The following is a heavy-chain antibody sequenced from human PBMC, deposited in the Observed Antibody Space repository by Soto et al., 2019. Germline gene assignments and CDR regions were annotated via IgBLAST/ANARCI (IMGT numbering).Heavy chain of an antibody. CDR2: INPNGGYT. CDR3: TRADSDVVILPDVRPLFDL. J-gene: IGHJ4*02. Sequence: QVQLVQSGAEVKKPGASVKVSCKTSGYDFFKYNMHWVRQAPGQGLEWMGVINPNGGYTGHAQKVKGRVIMTRDTSSKIVYMELSGLTSADTAMYYCTRADSDVVILPDVRPLFDLWGQGALVTVSS. CDR1: GYDFFKYN. V-gene: IGHV1-46*01. D-gene: IGHD2-21*02.